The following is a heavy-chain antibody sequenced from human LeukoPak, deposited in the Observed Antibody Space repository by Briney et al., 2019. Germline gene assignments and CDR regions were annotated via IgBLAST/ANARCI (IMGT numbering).Heavy chain of an antibody. CDR2: MNPNSGNT. V-gene: IGHV1-8*02. Sequence: ASVKVSCKASGYTFTSYYMHWVRQAPGQGLEWMGWMNPNSGNTGYAQKFQGRVTMTRNTSISTAYMELSSLRSEDTAVYYCARRRYNWNAGGFDPWGQGTLVTVSS. CDR3: ARRRYNWNAGGFDP. D-gene: IGHD1-20*01. J-gene: IGHJ5*02. CDR1: GYTFTSYY.